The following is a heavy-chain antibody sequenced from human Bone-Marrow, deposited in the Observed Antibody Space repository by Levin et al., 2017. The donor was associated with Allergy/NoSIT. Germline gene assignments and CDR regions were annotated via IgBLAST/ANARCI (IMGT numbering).Heavy chain of an antibody. CDR3: ARDRLASLYYSSMDV. Sequence: PSETLSLTCSVSGGSISSGRYYFTWVRQSAGKGLEWIGRIYTTGSTNYNSSLESRVTISRDTFKKEVYLTLSSVTAADTAVYYCARDRLASLYYSSMDVWGRGTTVIVSS. J-gene: IGHJ6*03. CDR1: GGSISSGRYY. CDR2: IYTTGST. V-gene: IGHV4-61*02.